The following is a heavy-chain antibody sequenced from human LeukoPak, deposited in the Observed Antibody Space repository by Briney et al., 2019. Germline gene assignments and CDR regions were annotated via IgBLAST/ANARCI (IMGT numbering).Heavy chain of an antibody. CDR2: IRYDGTSK. CDR1: GFTFSSYG. CDR3: AGGTRKDYYDSSGYYSYFDY. D-gene: IGHD3-22*01. Sequence: GGSLRLSCAASGFTFSSYGMHWVRQAPGKGLEWVAFIRYDGTSKYYADSVKGRFTTSRDNSKNTLYLQMNSLRAEDTAVYYCAGGTRKDYYDSSGYYSYFDYWGQGTLVTVSS. J-gene: IGHJ4*02. V-gene: IGHV3-30*02.